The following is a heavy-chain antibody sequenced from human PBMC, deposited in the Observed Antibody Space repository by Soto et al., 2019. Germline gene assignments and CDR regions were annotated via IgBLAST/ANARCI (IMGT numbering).Heavy chain of an antibody. D-gene: IGHD1-1*01. CDR2: IFYSGTT. CDR1: GDSISSADYY. V-gene: IGHV4-30-4*01. Sequence: QSLTCTVSGDSISSADYYWSWIRQTPGKGLEWIGHIFYSGTTYYNPSLKSRLTISVDTSKNHFSLRLTSVTAADTAVYYCARDLWVEPELYYYGMDVWGQGTTVTVSS. CDR3: ARDLWVEPELYYYGMDV. J-gene: IGHJ6*02.